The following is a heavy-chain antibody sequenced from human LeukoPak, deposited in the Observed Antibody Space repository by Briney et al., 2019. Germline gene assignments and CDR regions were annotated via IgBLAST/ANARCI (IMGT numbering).Heavy chain of an antibody. J-gene: IGHJ5*02. CDR3: ARAGSSSWYSNRFDP. CDR2: INSDGSST. CDR1: GFTFSSYW. Sequence: GGSLRLSCAASGFTFSSYWMHWVRQAPGKGLVWVSRINSDGSSTSYADSVKGRFTISRDNAKNTLYLQMNSLGAEDTAVYYCARAGSSSWYSNRFDPWGQGTLVTVSS. V-gene: IGHV3-74*01. D-gene: IGHD6-13*01.